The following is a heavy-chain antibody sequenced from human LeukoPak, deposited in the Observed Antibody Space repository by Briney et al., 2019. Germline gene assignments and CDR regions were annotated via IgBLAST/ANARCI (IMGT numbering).Heavy chain of an antibody. CDR3: AKGSDRDDYFVKDY. J-gene: IGHJ4*02. CDR1: GFTFTAYS. Sequence: GGSLRLSCAASGFTFTAYSMSWVRQTPGKGLEFVSAVSGFGGVTYHADSVKGRFTISRDNSKNTLFLLMNSLRVEDMAVYYCAKGSDRDDYFVKDYWGQGTLVTVSS. CDR2: VSGFGGVT. V-gene: IGHV3-23*01. D-gene: IGHD2/OR15-2a*01.